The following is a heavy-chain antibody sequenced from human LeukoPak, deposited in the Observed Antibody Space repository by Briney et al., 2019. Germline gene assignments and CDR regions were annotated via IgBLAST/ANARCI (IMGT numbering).Heavy chain of an antibody. D-gene: IGHD6-19*01. CDR3: ARDRYSSGWYHEDY. CDR2: ISGGGGST. Sequence: PGGSLRLSCAASGFTFTSYSMNWVRQAPGKGLEWVSTISGGGGSTYYADSVKGRFTISRDNSKNTLYLQVNSLRAEDTAVYYCARDRYSSGWYHEDYWGQGTLVTVSS. V-gene: IGHV3-23*01. J-gene: IGHJ4*02. CDR1: GFTFTSYS.